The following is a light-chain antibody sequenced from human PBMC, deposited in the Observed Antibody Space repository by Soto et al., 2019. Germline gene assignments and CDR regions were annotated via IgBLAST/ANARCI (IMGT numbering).Light chain of an antibody. CDR2: GAS. CDR3: QQYGSSGT. J-gene: IGKJ1*01. CDR1: QSVSSSY. Sequence: PGGRVTLSCRASQSVSSSYLTWYQQKPGQAPRLLIYGASNRATGIPDRFSGSGSGTDFTLTISRLEPEDFAVYYCQQYGSSGTFGQGTKVDIK. V-gene: IGKV3-20*01.